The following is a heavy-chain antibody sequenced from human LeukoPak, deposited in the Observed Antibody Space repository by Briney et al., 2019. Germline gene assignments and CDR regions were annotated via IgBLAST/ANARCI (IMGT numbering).Heavy chain of an antibody. CDR1: GFTFSSYG. D-gene: IGHD5-24*01. Sequence: GGSLRLSCAASGFTFSSYGMHWVRQAPGKGLEWVAFIRYDGSNKYYADSVKGRFTISRDNSKNTLYLQMNSLRADDTAVYFCAKSGYNRFDYWGQGTLVTVSS. V-gene: IGHV3-30*02. J-gene: IGHJ4*02. CDR3: AKSGYNRFDY. CDR2: IRYDGSNK.